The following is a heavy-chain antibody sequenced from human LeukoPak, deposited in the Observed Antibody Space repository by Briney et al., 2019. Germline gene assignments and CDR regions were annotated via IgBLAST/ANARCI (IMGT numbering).Heavy chain of an antibody. CDR2: IYSGGST. CDR1: GFTVSSNY. V-gene: IGHV3-53*05. CDR3: AKEPMVRGVIPDY. D-gene: IGHD3-10*01. Sequence: GGSLRLSCAASGFTVSSNYMSWVRQAPGKGLEWVSVIYSGGSTYYADSVKGRFTISRDNSKNTLYLQMNSLRAEDTAVYYCAKEPMVRGVIPDYWGQGTLVTVSS. J-gene: IGHJ4*02.